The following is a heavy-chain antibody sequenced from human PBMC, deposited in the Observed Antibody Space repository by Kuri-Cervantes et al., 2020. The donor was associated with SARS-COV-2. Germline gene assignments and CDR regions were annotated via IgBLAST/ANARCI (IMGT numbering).Heavy chain of an antibody. CDR1: GSTFRSYT. Sequence: GGSPRLSCSPSGSTFRSYTMMWVRQAPGKGLEWVSSVSSTSKYIYYAASVKGRFTISRDNSKNTLYLQMNSLRAEDTAVYYCARDPDSGSYYGAFDIWGQGTMVTVSS. J-gene: IGHJ3*02. CDR2: VSSTSKYI. D-gene: IGHD1-26*01. V-gene: IGHV3-21*01. CDR3: ARDPDSGSYYGAFDI.